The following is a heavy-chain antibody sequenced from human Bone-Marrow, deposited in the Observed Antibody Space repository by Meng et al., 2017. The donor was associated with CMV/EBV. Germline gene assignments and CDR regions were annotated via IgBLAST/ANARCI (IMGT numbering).Heavy chain of an antibody. J-gene: IGHJ4*02. CDR1: GFTFSSYS. CDR3: ARPSYSSSWYQFDY. Sequence: GESLKISCAASGFTFSSYSMNWVRQAPGKGLEWVSSISSSSSYIYYADSVKGRFTISRDNAKNSLYLQMNSLRAEDTAVYYCARPSYSSSWYQFDYWGPGTLVTVSS. CDR2: ISSSSSYI. V-gene: IGHV3-21*01. D-gene: IGHD6-13*01.